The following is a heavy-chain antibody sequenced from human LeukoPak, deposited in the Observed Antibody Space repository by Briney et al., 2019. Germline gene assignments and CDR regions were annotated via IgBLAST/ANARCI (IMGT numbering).Heavy chain of an antibody. CDR3: AKEFGSRSKGFLHGPGRVQPFDP. CDR2: ISWNSVSI. J-gene: IGHJ5*02. V-gene: IGHV3-9*01. CDR1: GFTLDDYV. D-gene: IGHD6-13*01. Sequence: GGSLRLSCAASGFTLDDYVMHWVRQAPGKGLEWVSGISWNSVSIGYADSVKGRFTISRDNAKNSLYLQMSSLRAEDTAVYYCAKEFGSRSKGFLHGPGRVQPFDPWGQGTLVTVSS.